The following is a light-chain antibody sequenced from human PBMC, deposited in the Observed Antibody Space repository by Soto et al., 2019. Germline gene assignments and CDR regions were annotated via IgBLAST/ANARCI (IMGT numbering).Light chain of an antibody. V-gene: IGLV2-11*01. CDR1: SSDVGGYNY. Sequence: QSALTQPRSVSGSPGQSGTISCTGTSSDVGGYNYVSWYQQHPGKAPKFMIYDVSKRPSGVPDRFSGSKSGNTASLTISVLQAEDEADYYCCSYAGSYSVVFGGGTKVTVL. CDR2: DVS. CDR3: CSYAGSYSVV. J-gene: IGLJ2*01.